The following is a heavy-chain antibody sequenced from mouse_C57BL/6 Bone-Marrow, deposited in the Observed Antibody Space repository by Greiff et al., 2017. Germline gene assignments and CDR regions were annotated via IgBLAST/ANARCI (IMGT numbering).Heavy chain of an antibody. CDR1: GYTFTDYY. V-gene: IGHV1-76*01. CDR3: ARVGWFDY. CDR2: LYPGSGNT. D-gene: IGHD1-1*01. J-gene: IGHJ2*01. Sequence: QVQLQQSGAELVRPGASVKLSCKASGYTFTDYYINWVKQRPGQGLEWIARLYPGSGNTYYNEKFNGKATVTAEKSSSTGYMQLSSVTSEDSAVEFCARVGWFDYWGQGTTLTVSS.